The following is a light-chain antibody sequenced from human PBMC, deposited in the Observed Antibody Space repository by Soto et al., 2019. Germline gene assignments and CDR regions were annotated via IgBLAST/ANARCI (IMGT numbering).Light chain of an antibody. Sequence: EIVLTQSPGTLSLSPGERATLSCRASQSVTSTYLAWYQQKPGQSPRLIIYGGSTRASGFPDRFSGGGSGTDFTLTISRLEPEDSAVYYCHCQQFDSSRMYSFGQGTNLEI. V-gene: IGKV3-20*01. CDR3: QQFDSSRMYS. CDR2: GGS. J-gene: IGKJ2*03. CDR1: QSVTSTY.